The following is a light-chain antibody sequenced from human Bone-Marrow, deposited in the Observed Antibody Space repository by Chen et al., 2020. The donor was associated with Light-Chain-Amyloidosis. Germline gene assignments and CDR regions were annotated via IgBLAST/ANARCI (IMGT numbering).Light chain of an antibody. V-gene: IGKV3-11*01. CDR3: QERQAGPIT. CDR2: DTS. CDR1: QSVSNY. J-gene: IGKJ4*01. Sequence: EIVLTQSPATLSLSPGERATLSCRASQSVSNYLAWYQQRPGQAPRLLIYDTSNRAPGIPARFSGRVAGTDFTLTISSLQPEDFAIYYCQERQAGPITVGGGTNVEIK.